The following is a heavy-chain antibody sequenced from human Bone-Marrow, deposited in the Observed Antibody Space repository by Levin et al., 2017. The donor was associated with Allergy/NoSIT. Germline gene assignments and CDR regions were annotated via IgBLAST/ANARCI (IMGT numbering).Heavy chain of an antibody. CDR2: IAYHGSDK. J-gene: IGHJ6*02. V-gene: IGHV3-30-3*01. CDR1: GFVFRTYN. CDR3: AREGVDTSTGPYYGMDV. Sequence: SCGASGFVFRTYNLHWVRQAPGKGLEWVAFIAYHGSDKYYADSVKGRFTISRDNSMNTLYLHMNSLRSDDTGVYYCAREGVDTSTGPYYGMDVWGQGTTVTVSS. D-gene: IGHD5-18*01.